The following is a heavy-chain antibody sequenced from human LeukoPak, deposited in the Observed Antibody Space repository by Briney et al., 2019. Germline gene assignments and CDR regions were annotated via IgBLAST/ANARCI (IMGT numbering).Heavy chain of an antibody. CDR1: GFTFDNYA. CDR2: ISWNSRSI. D-gene: IGHD3-22*01. Sequence: GGSLRLSCAASGFTFDNYAMHWVRQAPGKGLEWVSGISWNSRSIGYADSVRGRFAMSRDNAKNSLYLQMNSLRAEDTAVYYCARDVRYYDSSGYSFDYWGQGTLVTVSS. V-gene: IGHV3-9*01. CDR3: ARDVRYYDSSGYSFDY. J-gene: IGHJ4*02.